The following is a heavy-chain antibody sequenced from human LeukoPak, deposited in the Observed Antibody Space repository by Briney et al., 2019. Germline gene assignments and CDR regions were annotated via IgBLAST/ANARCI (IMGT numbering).Heavy chain of an antibody. Sequence: NPSETLSLTCTLSGGSISSYYWICLRQPPGKGLEWFGYIYYSVSSNYNPCLKSRVTISVDKSKNQFSLKLSSVTAADTAVDYCARRYCSGGSCYSCFDYWGRGTLVTVSS. J-gene: IGHJ4*02. CDR2: IYYSVSS. D-gene: IGHD2-15*01. CDR1: GGSISSYY. V-gene: IGHV4-59*08. CDR3: ARRYCSGGSCYSCFDY.